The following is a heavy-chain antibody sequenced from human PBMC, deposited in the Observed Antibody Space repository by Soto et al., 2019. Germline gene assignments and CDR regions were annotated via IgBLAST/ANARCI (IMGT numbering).Heavy chain of an antibody. CDR2: IKPKTDGGAV. J-gene: IGHJ4*02. CDR1: GFTFKNAM. CDR3: TTFAPWYGSNLDV. Sequence: EVQLVESGGGLVEPGVSLRLSCVGSGFTFKNAMMSWVRQAPGKGLEWLGRIKPKTDGGAVDYGTSIKGRFSISRDDSKNTVYLQMNGLKSEDTAVYFCTTFAPWYGSNLDVWGPGTQVTVSS. D-gene: IGHD1-26*01. V-gene: IGHV3-15*01.